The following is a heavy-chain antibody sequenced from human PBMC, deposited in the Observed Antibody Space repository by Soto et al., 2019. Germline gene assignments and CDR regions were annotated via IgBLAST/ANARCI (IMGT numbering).Heavy chain of an antibody. CDR3: ARRVGTWPFHFDY. V-gene: IGHV5-51*01. Sequence: PGESLKISCMAASGYSFSSYWIGWVRQVPGNAPEWMGIIDPADSTILYTPSFEGQVTISVDTSINTAYVQWSSLQASDTAIYYCARRVGTWPFHFDYWGQGTLVTVSS. CDR2: IDPADSTI. CDR1: GYSFSSYW. J-gene: IGHJ4*02.